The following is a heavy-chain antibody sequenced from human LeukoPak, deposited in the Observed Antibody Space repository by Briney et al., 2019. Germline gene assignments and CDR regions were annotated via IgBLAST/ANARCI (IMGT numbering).Heavy chain of an antibody. CDR2: ISYDGSNK. J-gene: IGHJ3*02. V-gene: IGHV3-30*04. CDR1: GFTFSSYA. D-gene: IGHD5-24*01. Sequence: PGGSLGLSCAASGFTFSSYAMHWIRQAPGKGLEWVAVISYDGSNKYYADSVKGRFTISRDNSKNTLYLQMNSLRAEDTAVYYCAKEKGMATIPSGDAFDIWGQGTMVTVSS. CDR3: AKEKGMATIPSGDAFDI.